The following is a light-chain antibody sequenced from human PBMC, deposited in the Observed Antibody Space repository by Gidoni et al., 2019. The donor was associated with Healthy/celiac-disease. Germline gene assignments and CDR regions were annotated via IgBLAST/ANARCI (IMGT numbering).Light chain of an antibody. CDR3: QQSHRTPPDT. Sequence: DIQMTQSPSSLSASLGDRVTITCRASQTIDTHLNWYQQKLGKAPKLLIHAASSLLSGVPSRFSGSGSGTDFTLTISSLQPEDSATYYCQQSHRTPPDTFGQGTKLEIK. CDR2: AAS. V-gene: IGKV1-39*01. CDR1: QTIDTH. J-gene: IGKJ2*01.